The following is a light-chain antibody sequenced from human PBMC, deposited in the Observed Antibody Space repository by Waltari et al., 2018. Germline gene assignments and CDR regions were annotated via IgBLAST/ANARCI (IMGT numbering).Light chain of an antibody. CDR3: QQYASTPRWT. J-gene: IGKJ1*01. CDR2: WAA. CDR1: PTLLYNFNTKNY. Sequence: DIVITLSPHTLVLSPGERAAIPCKFHPTLLYNFNTKNYLTGYQQKPGQPPKFLIYWAATRESGVPDRFSGSGSGTDFTLTINNLQAEDVAEYFCQQYASTPRWTFGQGTKVEI. V-gene: IGKV4-1*01.